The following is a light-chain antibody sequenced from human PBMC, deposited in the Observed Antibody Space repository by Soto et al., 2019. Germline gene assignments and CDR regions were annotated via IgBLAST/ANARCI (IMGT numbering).Light chain of an antibody. CDR1: QAIAKD. J-gene: IGKJ2*01. CDR3: LQDHFHPST. CDR2: GAS. Sequence: AIQMTQSPSSLSAVVGDRVIISCRASQAIAKDLAWYQQKPGKAPKLLINGASSLQSGVPSRFSGSGSGTDFTLTISSLQSDDFATNYCLQDHFHPSTFGQGTKLEIK. V-gene: IGKV1-6*01.